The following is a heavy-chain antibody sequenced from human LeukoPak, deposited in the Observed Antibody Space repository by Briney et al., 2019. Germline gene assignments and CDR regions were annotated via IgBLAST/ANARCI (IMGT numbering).Heavy chain of an antibody. J-gene: IGHJ4*02. CDR2: LSYGGDRT. D-gene: IGHD1-26*01. V-gene: IGHV3-53*01. CDR1: GFTVSSND. Sequence: GGSLRLSCAASGFTVSSNDMTWVRQAPGKGLEWVSVLSYGGDRTFYAASVKGRFTISRDTSKNTLYLQMNSLRADDTAVYYCARGVGGSYDYWGQGTLVTVSS. CDR3: ARGVGGSYDY.